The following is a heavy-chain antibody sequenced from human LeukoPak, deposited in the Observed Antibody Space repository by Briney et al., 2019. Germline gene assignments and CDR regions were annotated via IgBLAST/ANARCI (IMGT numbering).Heavy chain of an antibody. CDR2: IWYDGSNK. CDR3: ARDRIGWYLDY. J-gene: IGHJ4*02. D-gene: IGHD6-19*01. CDR1: GFTFSSYG. Sequence: GGSLRLSRAASGFTFSSYGMHWVRQAPGKGLEWVAVIWYDGSNKYYADSVKGRFTISRDNSKNTLYLQMNSLRAEDTAVYYCARDRIGWYLDYWGQGTLVTVSS. V-gene: IGHV3-33*01.